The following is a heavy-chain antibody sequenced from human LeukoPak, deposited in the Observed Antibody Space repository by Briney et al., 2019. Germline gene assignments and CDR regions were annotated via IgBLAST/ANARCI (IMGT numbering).Heavy chain of an antibody. CDR2: IYYSGST. CDR3: ATILSSPIGSSYWYFDL. CDR1: GGSISSYY. D-gene: IGHD2-2*01. Sequence: SETLSLTCTVSGGSISSYYWSWIRQPPGKGLEWIGYIYYSGSTNYNPSLKSRVTISVDTSKNQFSLKLSSVTAADTAVYYCATILSSPIGSSYWYFDLWGRGTLVTVSS. J-gene: IGHJ2*01. V-gene: IGHV4-59*08.